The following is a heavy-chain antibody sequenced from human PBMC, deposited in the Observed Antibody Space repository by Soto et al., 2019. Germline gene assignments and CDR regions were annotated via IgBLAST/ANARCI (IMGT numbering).Heavy chain of an antibody. CDR3: ASPVQNRDRPLAS. CDR1: GNFFSSQG. D-gene: IGHD6-6*01. Sequence: PGVSLKIFCQGSGNFFSSQGIAWVRLLPGEGLWWMGIIHPGESDTRDIPSFQGQVTISVDGSINAAYLQSSSVEDADTAVYYWASPVQNRDRPLASWGQGTPVTVTS. J-gene: IGHJ5*02. V-gene: IGHV5-51*01. CDR2: IHPGESDT.